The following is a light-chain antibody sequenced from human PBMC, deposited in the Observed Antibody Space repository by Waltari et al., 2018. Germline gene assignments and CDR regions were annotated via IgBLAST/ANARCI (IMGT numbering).Light chain of an antibody. V-gene: IGKV1-39*01. CDR1: RGIDSY. J-gene: IGKJ5*01. Sequence: DIQMTQSPSSLSTSVGDRVTITCRASRGIDSYLNWYQQRPGRAPKLLIYDASTLQREVPTRFSGGGIGTGFTLTINNLQPEDFATYFCQQSYSPPFTFGQGTRLEI. CDR3: QQSYSPPFT. CDR2: DAS.